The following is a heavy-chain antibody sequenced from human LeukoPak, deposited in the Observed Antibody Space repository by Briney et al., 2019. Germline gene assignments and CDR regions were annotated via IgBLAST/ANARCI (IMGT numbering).Heavy chain of an antibody. CDR3: ARARPVTTSDY. V-gene: IGHV1-2*02. CDR2: INPNSGGT. CDR1: GYTFTSYD. Sequence: ASVKVSCKASGYTFTSYDINWVRQAPGQGLEWMGWINPNSGGTNYAQKFQGRVTMTRDTSISTAYMELSRLRSDDTAVYYCARARPVTTSDYWGQGTLVTVSS. J-gene: IGHJ4*02. D-gene: IGHD4-11*01.